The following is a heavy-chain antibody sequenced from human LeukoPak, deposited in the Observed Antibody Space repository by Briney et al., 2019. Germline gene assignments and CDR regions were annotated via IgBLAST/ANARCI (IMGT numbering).Heavy chain of an antibody. CDR2: INPNSGGT. Sequence: ASVKVSCKASGYTFTGYYMHWVRQAPGQGLEWMGRINPNSGGTNYAQKFQGRVTMTRDTSISTAYMKLSRLRSDDTAVYYCARVDYDYGDSYYFDYWGQGTLVTVSS. CDR3: ARVDYDYGDSYYFDY. V-gene: IGHV1-2*06. J-gene: IGHJ4*02. CDR1: GYTFTGYY. D-gene: IGHD4-17*01.